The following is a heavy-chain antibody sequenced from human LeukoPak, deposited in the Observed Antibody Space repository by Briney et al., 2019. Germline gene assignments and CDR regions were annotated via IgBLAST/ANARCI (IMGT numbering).Heavy chain of an antibody. D-gene: IGHD1-7*01. J-gene: IGHJ4*02. Sequence: AETLSLTCTVSGVSISIYFWSWIRQPPGKGLEWIGYIYNSGSTSYNPSLKSRATISADTSKNQFSLKLSSVTAADTAVYYCVRDRELNYWGQGTLVTVSS. CDR3: VRDRELNY. CDR1: GVSISIYF. V-gene: IGHV4-59*01. CDR2: IYNSGST.